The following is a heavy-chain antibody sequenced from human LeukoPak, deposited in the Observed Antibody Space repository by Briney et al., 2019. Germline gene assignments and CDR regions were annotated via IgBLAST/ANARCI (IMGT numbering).Heavy chain of an antibody. CDR3: ARDLTPRYVWGSPDY. CDR2: INWNGGST. V-gene: IGHV3-20*04. CDR1: GFTFDDYG. Sequence: GGSLRLSCAASGFTFDDYGRRWVRQAPGKGLEWVSGINWNGGSTGYADSVKGRFTISRDNAKNSLYLQMNSLRAEDTALYYCARDLTPRYVWGSPDYWGQGTLVTVSS. J-gene: IGHJ4*02. D-gene: IGHD3-16*01.